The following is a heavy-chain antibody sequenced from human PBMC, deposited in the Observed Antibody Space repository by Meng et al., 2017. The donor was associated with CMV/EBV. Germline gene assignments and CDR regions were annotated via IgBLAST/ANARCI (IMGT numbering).Heavy chain of an antibody. J-gene: IGHJ6*02. Sequence: ASVKVSCKASGYTFTGYYMHWVRQAPGQGLEWMGWINPNSGGTNYAQKFQGRVTMTRDTSISTAYMELSRLRSDDTAVYYCARVSTTTFGTIGVGTLGGMDVWGQGTTVTVSS. CDR3: ARVSTTTFGTIGVGTLGGMDV. V-gene: IGHV1-2*02. D-gene: IGHD3-3*01. CDR1: GYTFTGYY. CDR2: INPNSGGT.